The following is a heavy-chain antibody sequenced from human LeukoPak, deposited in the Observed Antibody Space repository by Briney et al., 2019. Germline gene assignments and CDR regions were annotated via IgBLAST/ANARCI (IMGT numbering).Heavy chain of an antibody. CDR3: AREGYQLLTAFDY. CDR1: GFTFSSYA. V-gene: IGHV3-30-3*01. J-gene: IGHJ4*02. D-gene: IGHD2-2*01. Sequence: GGSLRLSCAASGFTFSSYAMHWVRQAPGKGLEWVAVISYDGSNKYYADSVKGRFTISRDNSKNTLYLQMNSLRAEDTAVYYCAREGYQLLTAFDYWGQGTLVTVS. CDR2: ISYDGSNK.